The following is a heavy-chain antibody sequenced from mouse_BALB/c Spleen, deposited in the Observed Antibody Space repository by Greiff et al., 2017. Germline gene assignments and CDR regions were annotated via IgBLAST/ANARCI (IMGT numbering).Heavy chain of an antibody. CDR2: IWGDGST. V-gene: IGHV2-6-7*01. CDR1: GFSLTGYG. CDR3: AREGGGNYPYYAMDY. J-gene: IGHJ4*01. Sequence: VQLVESGPGLVAPSQSLSITCTVSGFSLTGYGVNWVRQPPGKGLEWLGMIWGDGSTDYNSALKSRLSISKDNSKSQVFLKMNSLQTDDTARYYCAREGGGNYPYYAMDYWGQGTSVTVSS. D-gene: IGHD2-1*01.